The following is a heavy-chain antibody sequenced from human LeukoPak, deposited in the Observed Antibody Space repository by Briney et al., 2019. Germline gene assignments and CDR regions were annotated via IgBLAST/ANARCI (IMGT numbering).Heavy chain of an antibody. D-gene: IGHD6-19*01. CDR3: AREGGSGWPHDAFDI. V-gene: IGHV4-4*07. J-gene: IGHJ3*02. CDR2: IYTSGST. Sequence: SETLSLTCTVSGGSISSYYWSWIRQPAGEGLEWIGRIYTSGSTNYNPSLKSRVTISVDTSKNQFSLKLSSVTAADTAVYYCAREGGSGWPHDAFDIWGQGTMVTVSS. CDR1: GGSISSYY.